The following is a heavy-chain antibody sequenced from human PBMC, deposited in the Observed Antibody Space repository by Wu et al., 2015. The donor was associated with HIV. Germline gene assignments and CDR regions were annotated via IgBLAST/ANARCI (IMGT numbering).Heavy chain of an antibody. Sequence: QVQLVQSGAEVKKPGASVKVSCKASGYTFTSYYMHWVRQAPGQGLEWMGIINPSGGSTSYAQKFQGRVTMTRDTSTSTVYMELSSLRSEDTAVYYCARGRFGFTAEYYFDYWGQGTLVTVSS. CDR3: ARGRFGFTAEYYFDY. CDR2: INPSGGST. V-gene: IGHV1-46*03. J-gene: IGHJ4*02. CDR1: GYTFTSYY. D-gene: IGHD3-10*01.